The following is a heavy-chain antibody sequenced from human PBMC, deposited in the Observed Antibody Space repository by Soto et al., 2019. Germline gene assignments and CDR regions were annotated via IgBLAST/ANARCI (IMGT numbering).Heavy chain of an antibody. CDR3: AGGSITIFGVVIMARDYYGMDV. J-gene: IGHJ6*02. CDR2: IIPIFGTA. Sequence: AASVKFSCEASGGTFSSYAIIWLRQAPGQGLEWMGVIIPIFGTANYAQKFQGRVTITADKSTSTAYMELSSVRSEDTAVYYCAGGSITIFGVVIMARDYYGMDVWGQGTTVTVSS. V-gene: IGHV1-69*06. CDR1: GGTFSSYA. D-gene: IGHD3-3*01.